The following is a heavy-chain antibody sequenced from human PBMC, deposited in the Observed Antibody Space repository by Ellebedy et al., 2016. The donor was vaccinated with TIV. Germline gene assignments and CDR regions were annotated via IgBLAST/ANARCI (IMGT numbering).Heavy chain of an antibody. CDR2: IGTAGDT. J-gene: IGHJ3*02. V-gene: IGHV3-13*01. CDR3: ARGALSAFDI. Sequence: PGGSLRLSCAASGFTLSTYSMGWVRQPTGKGLEWVSAIGTAGDTYYPGSVKGRFTISRENAKNSLYLQMNSLRAGDTAVYFCARGALSAFDIWGQGTMVTVSS. D-gene: IGHD1-26*01. CDR1: GFTLSTYS.